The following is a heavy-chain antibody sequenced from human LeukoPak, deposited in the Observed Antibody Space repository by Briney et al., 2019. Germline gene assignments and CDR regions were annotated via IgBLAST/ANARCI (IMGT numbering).Heavy chain of an antibody. CDR2: IYYSGTT. D-gene: IGHD3-3*01. CDR1: GGSISSSSYS. Sequence: SETLSVTCTVSGGSISSSSYSWGWIRQPPGKGLEWIGSIYYSGTTYYNPSLKSRVTISVDTSKIQFSLKLSSVAATDTAVYFCARLRFDFWSGYTHPYFDYWGQGTLVTVSS. CDR3: ARLRFDFWSGYTHPYFDY. J-gene: IGHJ4*02. V-gene: IGHV4-39*01.